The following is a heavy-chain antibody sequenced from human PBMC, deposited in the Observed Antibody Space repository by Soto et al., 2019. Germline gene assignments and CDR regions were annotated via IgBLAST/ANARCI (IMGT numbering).Heavy chain of an antibody. CDR2: SFYSGST. V-gene: IGHV4-31*03. CDR3: ASLQYCTHGLCSRYSGTYDY. J-gene: IGHJ4*02. CDR1: GDSLISCNYY. D-gene: IGHD2-8*01. Sequence: PSETLSLTCSVSGDSLISCNYYWGWIRQHPGKGLEWIGYSFYSGSTYYHPSLESRVTISVDTSKNQFSLKLSSVTAADTAVYYCASLQYCTHGLCSRYSGTYDYWGQGTLVTVSS.